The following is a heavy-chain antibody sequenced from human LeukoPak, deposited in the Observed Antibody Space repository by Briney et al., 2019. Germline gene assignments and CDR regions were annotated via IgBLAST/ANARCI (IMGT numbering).Heavy chain of an antibody. CDR3: ARSGSTAFDY. CDR1: GFTFSNAW. D-gene: IGHD1-26*01. Sequence: GSLRLSCAASGFTFSNAWMSWIRQPPGKGLEWIGYIYYSGSTSYNPSLKSRVTISVDTSKNQFSLNLTSVTAADTAVYYCARSGSTAFDYWGQGTLVTVSS. J-gene: IGHJ4*02. V-gene: IGHV4-59*01. CDR2: IYYSGST.